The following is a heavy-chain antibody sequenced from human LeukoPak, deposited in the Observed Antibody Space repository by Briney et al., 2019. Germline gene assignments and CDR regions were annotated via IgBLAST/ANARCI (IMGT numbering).Heavy chain of an antibody. CDR2: IRSNSDGGTI. J-gene: IGHJ5*02. V-gene: IGHV3-15*07. CDR1: GFNFNNAW. CDR3: ATDFYDST. D-gene: IGHD3-22*01. Sequence: GGSLRLSCAASGFNFNNAWMNWVRQAPGKGLEWVGRIRSNSDGGTIDYAAPVKGRFTLSRDDSKTTLYLQMNSLQTEDTAVYYCATDFYDSTWGQGTLVTVSS.